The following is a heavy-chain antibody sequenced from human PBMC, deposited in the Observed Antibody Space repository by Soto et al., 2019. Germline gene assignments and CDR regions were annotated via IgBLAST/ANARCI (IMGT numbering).Heavy chain of an antibody. CDR2: ISGSGDST. CDR1: GFTFSNYA. CDR3: AKRASGSYFDY. D-gene: IGHD3-10*01. J-gene: IGHJ4*02. V-gene: IGHV3-23*01. Sequence: EVQLLESGGGLVQPGGSLRLSCAASGFTFSNYAMNWVRQAPGKGLEWVSVISGSGDSTYYADSVKGRFTISRDNSKNTLYLQMNSLRAEDTAVYYCAKRASGSYFDYWGQGTPSHRLL.